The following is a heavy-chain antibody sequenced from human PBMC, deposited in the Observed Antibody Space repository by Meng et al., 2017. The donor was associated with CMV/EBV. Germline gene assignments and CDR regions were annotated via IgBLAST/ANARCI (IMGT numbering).Heavy chain of an antibody. CDR1: GFTASSNY. D-gene: IGHD5-18*01. Sequence: QLGGSGWGWIPPGGSLRLSGAASGFTASSNYMSGGRQAPGKGLEWVSVIYSGGSTYYADSVKGRFTISRDNSKNTLYLQMNSLRAEDTAVYYCARGGTAIPDYWGQGTLVTVSS. J-gene: IGHJ4*02. CDR2: IYSGGST. V-gene: IGHV3-53*01. CDR3: ARGGTAIPDY.